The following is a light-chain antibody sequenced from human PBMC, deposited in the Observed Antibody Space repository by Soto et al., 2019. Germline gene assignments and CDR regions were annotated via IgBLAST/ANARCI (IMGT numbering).Light chain of an antibody. CDR1: SSDVGGYSY. Sequence: QSLLTQPASVSGSPGQSITISCTGTSSDVGGYSYVSWYQQHPGKTPKLMIYEVSNRPSGVSHRFSGSKSGNTASLTISGLQTEDEADYYCSSFSSITREVFGGGTKLTVL. J-gene: IGLJ2*01. CDR3: SSFSSITREV. CDR2: EVS. V-gene: IGLV2-14*01.